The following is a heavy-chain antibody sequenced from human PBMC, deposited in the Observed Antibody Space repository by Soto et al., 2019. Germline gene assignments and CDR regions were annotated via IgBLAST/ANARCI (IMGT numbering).Heavy chain of an antibody. CDR2: IWYDGSKK. Sequence: QVQLVESGGGVVQPGRSLRLSCAASGFTFSSYGMHWVRQAPGKGLEWVAVIWYDGSKKYYADSVKGRFTISRDNSKNTLYLQMNSLRAEDTAVYYCAREEDYYGSGSYSSCDYWGQGTLVTVSS. CDR1: GFTFSSYG. CDR3: AREEDYYGSGSYSSCDY. V-gene: IGHV3-33*01. J-gene: IGHJ4*02. D-gene: IGHD3-10*01.